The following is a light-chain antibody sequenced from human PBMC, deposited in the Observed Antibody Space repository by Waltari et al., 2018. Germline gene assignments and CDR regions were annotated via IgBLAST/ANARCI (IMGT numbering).Light chain of an antibody. V-gene: IGKV1-9*01. CDR1: QGISSN. CDR2: AAS. CDR3: QQLNSYPIT. J-gene: IGKJ5*01. Sequence: IQLTQSPSPLSASVGGSFTLTCRASQGISSNLAWYQQKPGKAPKILISAASTLQSGVPLRFSGSGSGTDFTLTISSLQPEDFATYYCQQLNSYPITFGQGTRLEIK.